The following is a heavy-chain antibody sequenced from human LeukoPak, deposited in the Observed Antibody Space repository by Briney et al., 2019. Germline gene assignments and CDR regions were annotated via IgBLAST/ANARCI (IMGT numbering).Heavy chain of an antibody. J-gene: IGHJ4*02. CDR3: ARDGDSYGYGIDY. D-gene: IGHD5-18*01. V-gene: IGHV3-48*03. Sequence: GGSLRLSCAASGFTFSNYEMNWVRQAPGKGLEWVSYISSSGDPIYYADSVKGRFTISRDNAKNSLYLQMNSLRGEDTAIYYCARDGDSYGYGIDYWGQGTLVTVSP. CDR1: GFTFSNYE. CDR2: ISSSGDPI.